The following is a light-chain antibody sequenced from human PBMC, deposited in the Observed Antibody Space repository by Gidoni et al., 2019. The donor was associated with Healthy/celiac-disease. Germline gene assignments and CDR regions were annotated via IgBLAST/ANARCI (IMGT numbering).Light chain of an antibody. CDR3: QQSYSTPRG. CDR1: QSISSY. V-gene: IGKV1-39*01. Sequence: DLQMTQSPSSLSASVGDRVTITCHASQSISSYLNWYPQKPGKSPKLLIYAASSLQSGVPSRFSGSGSGKDLTLTISSLKPEDFATYYCQQSYSTPRGFGQGTKVEIK. J-gene: IGKJ1*01. CDR2: AAS.